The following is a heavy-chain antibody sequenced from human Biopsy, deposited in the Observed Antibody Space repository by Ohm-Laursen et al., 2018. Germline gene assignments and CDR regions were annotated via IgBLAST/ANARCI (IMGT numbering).Heavy chain of an antibody. Sequence: SETLSLTCTVSGGSISSYYRSWIRQSAGQGLEWIGRIHTSGSTNHNLSLKSRVTMSVDTSKNQFSLKLRSVTAADTAVHYCARGTGKYYVYGAFDIWGQGTMVTVSS. J-gene: IGHJ3*02. CDR1: GGSISSYY. CDR2: IHTSGST. CDR3: ARGTGKYYVYGAFDI. V-gene: IGHV4-4*07. D-gene: IGHD3/OR15-3a*01.